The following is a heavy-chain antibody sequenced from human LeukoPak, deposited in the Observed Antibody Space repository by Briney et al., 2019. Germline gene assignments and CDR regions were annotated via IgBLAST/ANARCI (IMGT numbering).Heavy chain of an antibody. V-gene: IGHV4-34*01. J-gene: IGHJ4*02. CDR1: GGSFSGYY. D-gene: IGHD3-3*01. CDR2: INHSGST. CDR3: AAQPLTIFGVVIPY. Sequence: SETLSLTCAVYGGSFSGYYWSWIRQPPGKGLEWIGEINHSGSTNYNPSLKSRVTISVDTSKNLFSLKLSSVTAADTAVYYCAAQPLTIFGVVIPYWGQGTLVTVSS.